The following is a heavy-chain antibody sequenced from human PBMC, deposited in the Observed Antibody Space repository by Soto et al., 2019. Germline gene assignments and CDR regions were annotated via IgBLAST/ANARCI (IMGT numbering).Heavy chain of an antibody. CDR3: AKDQTGNYYYYMDV. CDR1: GFTFVDYA. CDR2: ISWNSGSI. D-gene: IGHD1-1*01. Sequence: DVQLVESGGGLVQPGRSLRLSCAASGFTFVDYAMHWVRQAPGKGLEWVSGISWNSGSIGYADSVKGRFTISRDNAKNSLYLQMNSLRAEDTALYYCAKDQTGNYYYYMDVWGKGTTVTVSS. V-gene: IGHV3-9*01. J-gene: IGHJ6*03.